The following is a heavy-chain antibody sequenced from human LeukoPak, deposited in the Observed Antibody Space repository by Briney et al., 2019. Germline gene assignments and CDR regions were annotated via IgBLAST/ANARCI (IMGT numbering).Heavy chain of an antibody. V-gene: IGHV4-38-2*02. CDR2: IYHSGST. Sequence: ASETLSLTCTVSGYSISSGYYWGWIRQPPGKGLEWIGSIYHSGSTYYNPSLKSRVTISVDTSKNQFSLKLSSVTAADTAVYYCAREEDRFWGGFNWFDPWGQGTLVTVSS. D-gene: IGHD3-16*01. CDR1: GYSISSGYY. J-gene: IGHJ5*02. CDR3: AREEDRFWGGFNWFDP.